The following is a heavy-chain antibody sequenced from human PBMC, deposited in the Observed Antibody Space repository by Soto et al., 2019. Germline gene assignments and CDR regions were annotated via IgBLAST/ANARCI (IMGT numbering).Heavy chain of an antibody. Sequence: PGGSLRLSCAASGFTFCSYAMHGVRQAPGKGLEWVAVISYDGSNKYYADSVKGRFTISRDNSKNTLYLQMNSLRAEDTAVYHCAGGLPHDYGDYGFRDGMDVWGQGTTVTVSS. CDR3: AGGLPHDYGDYGFRDGMDV. D-gene: IGHD4-17*01. CDR2: ISYDGSNK. CDR1: GFTFCSYA. J-gene: IGHJ6*02. V-gene: IGHV3-30-3*01.